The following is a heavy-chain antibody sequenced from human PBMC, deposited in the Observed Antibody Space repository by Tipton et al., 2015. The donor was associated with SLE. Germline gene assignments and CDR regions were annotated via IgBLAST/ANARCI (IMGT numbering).Heavy chain of an antibody. CDR2: IYHSGST. D-gene: IGHD3-16*01. J-gene: IGHJ6*03. Sequence: TLSLTCAVSGYSISSGYYWGWIRQPPGKGLEWIGSIYHSGSTYYDPSLKSRVTISVDTSKNQFSLKLSSVTAADTAVYYCARDGGGYYYMDVWGKGTTVTVSS. CDR3: ARDGGGYYYMDV. V-gene: IGHV4-38-2*02. CDR1: GYSISSGYY.